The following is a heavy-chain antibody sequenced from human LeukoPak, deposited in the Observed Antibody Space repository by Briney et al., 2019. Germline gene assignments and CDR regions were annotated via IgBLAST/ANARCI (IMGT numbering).Heavy chain of an antibody. J-gene: IGHJ3*02. CDR3: AKDRLFSGDFDI. CDR2: IRYDGSNK. D-gene: IGHD4-17*01. CDR1: GFTFDDYG. V-gene: IGHV3-30*02. Sequence: GGSLRLSCAASGFTFDDYGMSWVRQAPGKGLEWVALIRYDGSNKYYADSVKGRFTISRDNSKNTLYLQMNSLRAEDTAVYYCAKDRLFSGDFDIWGQGTMVTVSS.